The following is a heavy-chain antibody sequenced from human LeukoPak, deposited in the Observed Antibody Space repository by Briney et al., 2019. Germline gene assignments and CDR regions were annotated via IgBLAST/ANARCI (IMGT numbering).Heavy chain of an antibody. J-gene: IGHJ3*02. CDR2: IYYSGST. CDR1: GDSISTYY. Sequence: SETLSLTCTVSGDSISTYYWSWIRQPPGKGLEWIGYIYYSGSTNYNPSLKSRVTISVDTSKNQFSLKLSSVTAADTAVYYCARVSGLAARPVSHAFDIWGQGTMVTVSS. V-gene: IGHV4-59*12. CDR3: ARVSGLAARPVSHAFDI. D-gene: IGHD3-10*01.